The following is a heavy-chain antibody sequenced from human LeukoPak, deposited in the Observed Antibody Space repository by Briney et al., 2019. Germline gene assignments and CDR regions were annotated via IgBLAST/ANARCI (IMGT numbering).Heavy chain of an antibody. Sequence: ASVKVSCKASGYTFTSYGIIWVRQAPGQGLEWMGWISAYNGNTNYAQKLQGRVTMTTDTSTSTAYMELRSLRSDDTAVYYCARALYDYVWGSYRYIKGVDYWGQGTLVTVSS. D-gene: IGHD3-16*02. CDR2: ISAYNGNT. CDR1: GYTFTSYG. V-gene: IGHV1-18*01. CDR3: ARALYDYVWGSYRYIKGVDY. J-gene: IGHJ4*02.